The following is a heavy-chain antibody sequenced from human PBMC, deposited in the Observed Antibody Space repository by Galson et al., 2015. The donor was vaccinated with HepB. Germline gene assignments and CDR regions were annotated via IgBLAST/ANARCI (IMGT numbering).Heavy chain of an antibody. D-gene: IGHD1-26*01. CDR2: IGSRGTNYAT. CDR1: GFTFSGSA. CDR3: LRLGDLSGYSRS. V-gene: IGHV3-73*01. J-gene: IGHJ4*02. Sequence: SLRLSCAGSGFTFSGSAMHWVRQASGKGLEWVGRIGSRGTNYATAYTASVKGRLTISRDDSKNTAYLQMNRLRTEGTAVYYCLRLGDLSGYSRSWGQGTLVTVSS.